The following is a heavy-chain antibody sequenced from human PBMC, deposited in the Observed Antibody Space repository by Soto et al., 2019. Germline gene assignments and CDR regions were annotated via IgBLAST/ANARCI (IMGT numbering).Heavy chain of an antibody. CDR3: TRPYCSSTSCYVGSGGY. D-gene: IGHD2-2*01. V-gene: IGHV3-73*01. CDR1: GFTFSGSA. Sequence: GGSLRLSCAASGFTFSGSAMHWVRQASGKGLEWVGRIRSKANSYATAYAASVKGRFTISRDDSKNTAYLQMNSLKTEDTAVYYCTRPYCSSTSCYVGSGGYWGQGTLVTVSS. CDR2: IRSKANSYAT. J-gene: IGHJ4*02.